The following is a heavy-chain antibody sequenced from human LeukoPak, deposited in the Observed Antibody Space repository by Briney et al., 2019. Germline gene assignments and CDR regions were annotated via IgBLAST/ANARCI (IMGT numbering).Heavy chain of an antibody. Sequence: GGSLRLSCAASGFTFSSYAMSWVRQAPGKGLEWVSAISGSGGSTYYADSVKGRFTISRDNSKNTLYLQMNSLRAEDTAVYYWWKDRDFGGFFTGYFDYWGQGTLVTVSS. D-gene: IGHD3-10*01. V-gene: IGHV3-23*01. CDR3: WKDRDFGGFFTGYFDY. CDR1: GFTFSSYA. CDR2: ISGSGGST. J-gene: IGHJ4*02.